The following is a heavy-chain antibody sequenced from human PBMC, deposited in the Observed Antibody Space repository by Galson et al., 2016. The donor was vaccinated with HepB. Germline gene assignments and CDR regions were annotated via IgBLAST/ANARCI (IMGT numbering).Heavy chain of an antibody. CDR1: GFGFSIHW. CDR2: IKADGSDT. D-gene: IGHD2/OR15-2a*01. CDR3: TRGAGSTRAGSDY. V-gene: IGHV3-74*01. J-gene: IGHJ4*02. Sequence: SLRLSCAASGFGFSIHWMNWVRQAPGRGLVWVSRIKADGSDTHYADSVRSRFTISRDNAKNTLYLQMDSLRPEDTAVYYCTRGAGSTRAGSDYWGQGTLVTVSS.